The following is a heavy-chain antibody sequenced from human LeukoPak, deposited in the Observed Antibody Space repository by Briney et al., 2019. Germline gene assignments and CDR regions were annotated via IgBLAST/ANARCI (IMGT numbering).Heavy chain of an antibody. D-gene: IGHD3-22*01. CDR2: ISSSSSAI. CDR3: ARDTGAYYDSGGLDY. J-gene: IGHJ4*02. CDR1: GFRFSASS. V-gene: IGHV3-48*04. Sequence: PGGSLRLSCEASGFRFSASSMNWVRQAPGKGLEWISYISSSSSAIYYADSVRGRFIISRDNAKNSLYLQMNSLRAEDTAVYYCARDTGAYYDSGGLDYWGQGTLVTVSS.